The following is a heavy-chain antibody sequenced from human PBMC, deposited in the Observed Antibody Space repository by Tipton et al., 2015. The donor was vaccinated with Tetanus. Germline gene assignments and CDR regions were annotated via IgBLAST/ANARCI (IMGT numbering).Heavy chain of an antibody. J-gene: IGHJ5*02. Sequence: QLVQSGAEVKKPGSSVKVSCKASGGTFSSYAISWVRQAPGQGLEWMGGIIPIFGTANYAQKFQGRVTITADESTGTAYMELSSLRSEDPAVYYCAELGYYYGSGSYPPFDPWGQGTLVTVSS. CDR2: IIPIFGTA. CDR3: AELGYYYGSGSYPPFDP. V-gene: IGHV1-69*01. D-gene: IGHD3-10*01. CDR1: GGTFSSYA.